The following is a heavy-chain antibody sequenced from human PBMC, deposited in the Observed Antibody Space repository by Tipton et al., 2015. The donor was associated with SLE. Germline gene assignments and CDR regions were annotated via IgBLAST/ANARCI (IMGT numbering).Heavy chain of an antibody. CDR3: AQAHLWGSYRYASDI. CDR1: GGSLSSYY. J-gene: IGHJ3*02. Sequence: TLSLTCTVSGGSLSSYYWSWIRQSPEKGLEWIGYLSYSGSTNYNPSLKSRVTISVDTSKNQFSLKLSSVTAADTAVYYCAQAHLWGSYRYASDIWGQGTMVTVSS. V-gene: IGHV4-59*12. CDR2: LSYSGST. D-gene: IGHD3-16*02.